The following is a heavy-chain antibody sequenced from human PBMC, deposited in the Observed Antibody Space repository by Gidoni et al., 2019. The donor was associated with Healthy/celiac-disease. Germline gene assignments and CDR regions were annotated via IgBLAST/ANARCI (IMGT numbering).Heavy chain of an antibody. Sequence: QMQLQQWGAGLLKPSAPLSLTCAVYGGSFSGYYWSWIRQPPGKGLEWIGEINHSGSTNYNPSLKSRVTISVDTSKNQFSLKLSSVTAADTAVYYCARGGGDYYDSRWFDPWGQGTLVTVSS. D-gene: IGHD3-22*01. V-gene: IGHV4-34*01. CDR3: ARGGGDYYDSRWFDP. J-gene: IGHJ5*02. CDR1: GGSFSGYY. CDR2: INHSGST.